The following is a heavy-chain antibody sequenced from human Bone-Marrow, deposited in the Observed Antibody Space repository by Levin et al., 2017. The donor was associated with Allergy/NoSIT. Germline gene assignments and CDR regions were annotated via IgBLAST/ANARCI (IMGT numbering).Heavy chain of an antibody. CDR1: GGSISSSSYY. J-gene: IGHJ1*01. D-gene: IGHD2-2*01. Sequence: SETLSLTCTVSGGSISSSSYYWGWIRQPPGKGLEWIGSIYYSGSTYYNPSLKSRVTISVDTSKNQFSLKLSSVTAADTAVYYCARQDHIVVVPAAMSYFQHWGQGTLVTVSS. CDR2: IYYSGST. CDR3: ARQDHIVVVPAAMSYFQH. V-gene: IGHV4-39*01.